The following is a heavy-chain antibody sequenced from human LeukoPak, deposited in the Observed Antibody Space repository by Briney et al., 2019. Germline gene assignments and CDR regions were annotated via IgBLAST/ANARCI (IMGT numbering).Heavy chain of an antibody. CDR3: AKATTIAEEYFDL. V-gene: IGHV3-9*03. CDR2: ISWDGGNT. CDR1: GFSFRDYA. Sequence: GGSLRLSCAASGFSFRDYAMHWVRQAPGKGLEWVSGISWDGGNTGYADSVKGRFSISRDNAKNSLYLQMNSLSAEDMAFYYCAKATTIAEEYFDLWGRGTLVTVSS. D-gene: IGHD1-1*01. J-gene: IGHJ2*01.